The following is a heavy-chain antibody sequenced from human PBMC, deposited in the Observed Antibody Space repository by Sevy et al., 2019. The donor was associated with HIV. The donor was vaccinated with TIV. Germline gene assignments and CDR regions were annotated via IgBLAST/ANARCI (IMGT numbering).Heavy chain of an antibody. J-gene: IGHJ4*02. CDR2: IRRKANTYAT. CDR1: GFTFSGSA. Sequence: GGSQRLSCAASGFTFSGSAIHWVRQASGKGLEWVARIRRKANTYATSYAESVKGRFTISRDDSKNTAYLQMNSLKSEDTAFYYCTCTYHNDCSDCQGRYYFDYWGQGTLVPVSS. CDR3: TCTYHNDCSDCQGRYYFDY. V-gene: IGHV3-73*01. D-gene: IGHD2-21*01.